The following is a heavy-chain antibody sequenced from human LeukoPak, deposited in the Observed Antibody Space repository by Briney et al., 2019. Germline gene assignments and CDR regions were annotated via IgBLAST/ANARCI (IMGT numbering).Heavy chain of an antibody. Sequence: SETLSLTCTVSGGSISSYYWSWIRQPPGKGLEWIGWIYYSGSTNYNPSLKSRVTISVDTSKNQFSLKLSSVTAADTAVYYCARAAEIQGGVDYWGQGTLVTVSS. V-gene: IGHV4-59*08. J-gene: IGHJ4*02. CDR3: ARAAEIQGGVDY. CDR1: GGSISSYY. CDR2: IYYSGST. D-gene: IGHD1-1*01.